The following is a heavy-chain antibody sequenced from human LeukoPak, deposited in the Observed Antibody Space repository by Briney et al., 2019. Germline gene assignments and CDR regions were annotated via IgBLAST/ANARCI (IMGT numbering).Heavy chain of an antibody. J-gene: IGHJ4*02. V-gene: IGHV3-30*18. CDR1: GFTFSSYG. CDR3: AKDGILTGYYGENHFDY. Sequence: PGGSLRLSCAASGFTFSSYGMHWVRQAPGKGLEWVAVISYDGSNKYYADSVKGRFTISRDNSKNTLYLQMNSLRAEDTAVYYCAKDGILTGYYGENHFDYWGQGTLVTVSS. D-gene: IGHD3-9*01. CDR2: ISYDGSNK.